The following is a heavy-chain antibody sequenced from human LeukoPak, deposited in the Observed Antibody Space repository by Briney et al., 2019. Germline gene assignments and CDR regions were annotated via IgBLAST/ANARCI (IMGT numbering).Heavy chain of an antibody. CDR3: ARLGDSSGYWFDP. V-gene: IGHV4-39*01. CDR2: IYYSGST. Sequence: SETLSLTCTVSGGSISSSNYYWGWIRQPPGKGLEWIGSIYYSGSTYCNPSLKSRVTISVDTSKNQFSLKLSSVTAADTAVYYCARLGDSSGYWFDPWGQGTLVTVSS. CDR1: GGSISSSNYY. J-gene: IGHJ5*02. D-gene: IGHD3-22*01.